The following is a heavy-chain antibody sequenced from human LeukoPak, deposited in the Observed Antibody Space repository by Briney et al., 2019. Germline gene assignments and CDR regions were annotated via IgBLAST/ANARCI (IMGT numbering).Heavy chain of an antibody. D-gene: IGHD6-13*01. V-gene: IGHV1-18*04. CDR2: ISAYNGDT. J-gene: IGHJ6*03. CDR3: ARVPGTSSSWHTYYYYYYMDV. Sequence: ASVKVSCKASGYTFNSHGISWERQAPGQGLEWMGWISAYNGDTNYAQKFQGRVTLTTDRTTSTAYLELRSLRSDDTAVYYCARVPGTSSSWHTYYYYYYMDVWGKGTTVTVSS. CDR1: GYTFNSHG.